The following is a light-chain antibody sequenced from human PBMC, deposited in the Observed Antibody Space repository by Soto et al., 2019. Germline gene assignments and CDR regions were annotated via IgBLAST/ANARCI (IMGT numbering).Light chain of an antibody. CDR2: DAS. J-gene: IGKJ5*01. V-gene: IGKV3-11*01. CDR3: QQRSNWIT. CDR1: QSVSSY. Sequence: IGLTQSASTLCLSGGERATPSCRASQSVSSYLAWYQQKPGQAPRLLIYDASNRATGIPARFSGSASGTDFTLTISSLQPEDFAVYYCQQRSNWITFGQGTRLEIK.